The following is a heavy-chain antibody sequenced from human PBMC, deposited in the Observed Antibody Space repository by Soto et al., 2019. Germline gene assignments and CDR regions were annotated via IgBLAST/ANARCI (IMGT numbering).Heavy chain of an antibody. CDR2: FDPEDGET. J-gene: IGHJ4*02. Sequence: GASVKVSCKVSGYILTELSMHWVRQAPGKGLEWMGGFDPEDGETIYAQKFQGRVTMTEDTSTDTAYMELSSLRSEDTAVYYCATDIAYCTNGVCPFWGQGTLVTVSS. V-gene: IGHV1-24*01. CDR1: GYILTELS. CDR3: ATDIAYCTNGVCPF. D-gene: IGHD2-8*01.